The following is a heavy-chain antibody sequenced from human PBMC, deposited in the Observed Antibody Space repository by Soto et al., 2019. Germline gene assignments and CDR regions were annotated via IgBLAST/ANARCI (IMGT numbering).Heavy chain of an antibody. CDR3: ARADYGDYVSDAFDI. Sequence: QVQLQQWGAGLLKPSETLSLTCAVYGGSFSGYYWSWIRQPPGKGPEWIGEINHSGSTNYNPSLKSRVTISVDTSKNQFSLKLSSVTAADTAVYYCARADYGDYVSDAFDIWGQGTMVTVSS. CDR1: GGSFSGYY. CDR2: INHSGST. J-gene: IGHJ3*02. D-gene: IGHD4-17*01. V-gene: IGHV4-34*01.